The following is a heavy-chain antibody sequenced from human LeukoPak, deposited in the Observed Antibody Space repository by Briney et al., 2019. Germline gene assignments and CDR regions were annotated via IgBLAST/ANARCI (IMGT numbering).Heavy chain of an antibody. D-gene: IGHD5-24*01. J-gene: IGHJ3*02. V-gene: IGHV1-2*02. CDR3: ATAAQAGWLQSEGAFDI. CDR1: GYTFTGYY. CDR2: INPNSGGT. Sequence: ASVKVSCKASGYTFTGYYMHWVRQAPGQGLEWMGWINPNSGGTNYAQKFQGRVTMTRDTSISTAYMELSRLRSDDAAVYYCATAAQAGWLQSEGAFDIWGQGTMVTVSS.